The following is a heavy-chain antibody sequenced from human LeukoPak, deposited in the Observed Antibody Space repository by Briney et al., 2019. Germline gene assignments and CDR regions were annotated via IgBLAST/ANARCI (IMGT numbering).Heavy chain of an antibody. CDR3: AKRWGGSGFDY. CDR1: GFAFSTYV. J-gene: IGHJ4*02. V-gene: IGHV3-23*01. Sequence: GGSLRLSCAASGFAFSTYVMSWVRQAPGKGLDWVSAIGTSGGTTYYADSVKGRFTISRDNSKDTLYLQMNSLRAEDTAVYYCAKRWGGSGFDYWGQGSLVTVSS. CDR2: IGTSGGTT. D-gene: IGHD3-16*01.